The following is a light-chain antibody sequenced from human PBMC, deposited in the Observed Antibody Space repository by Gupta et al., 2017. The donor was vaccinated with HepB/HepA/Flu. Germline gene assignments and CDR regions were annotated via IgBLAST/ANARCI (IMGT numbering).Light chain of an antibody. CDR1: QSFLYSSNNKNY. CDR2: WAS. V-gene: IGKV4-1*01. CDR3: QQYYSSPLT. Sequence: DIVMTQSPDSLAVSLGERATINCKSTQSFLYSSNNKNYLAWYQQKPGQPPKLLIYWASTRQSGVPDRFSGSGSGTDFTLTISSRQAEDVAVYYCQQYYSSPLTFGGGTKVEMK. J-gene: IGKJ4*01.